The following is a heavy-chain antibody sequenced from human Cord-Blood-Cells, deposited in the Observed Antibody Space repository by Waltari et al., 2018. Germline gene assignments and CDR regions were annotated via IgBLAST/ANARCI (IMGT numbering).Heavy chain of an antibody. CDR1: GYTFTSYA. CDR3: ARAEIGGYWYFDL. D-gene: IGHD3-16*01. CDR2: INAGNGNT. J-gene: IGHJ2*01. V-gene: IGHV1-3*01. Sequence: QVQLVQSGAEVKKPGASVKVSCKASGYTFTSYAIHWVRQAPGQRLEWMGWINAGNGNTKYSQKFQGRVTITRDTSASTAYMELSSLRSEDTAVYYCARAEIGGYWYFDLWGRGTLVTVSS.